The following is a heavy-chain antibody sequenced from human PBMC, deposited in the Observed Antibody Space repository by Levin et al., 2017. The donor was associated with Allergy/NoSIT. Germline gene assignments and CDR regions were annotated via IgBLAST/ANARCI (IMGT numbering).Heavy chain of an antibody. V-gene: IGHV3-23*01. CDR3: AKDGRNTMVRGVIIWMLDY. Sequence: PGGSLRLSCAASGFTFSSYAMSWVRQAPGKGLEWVSAISGSGGSTYYADSVKGRFTISRDNSKNTLYLQMNSLRAEDTAVYYCAKDGRNTMVRGVIIWMLDYWGQGTLVTVSS. J-gene: IGHJ4*02. CDR1: GFTFSSYA. D-gene: IGHD3-10*01. CDR2: ISGSGGST.